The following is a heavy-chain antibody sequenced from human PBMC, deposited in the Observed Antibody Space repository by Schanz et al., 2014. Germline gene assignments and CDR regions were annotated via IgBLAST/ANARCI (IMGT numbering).Heavy chain of an antibody. CDR1: GFPVSNND. CDR3: AGCVTVVGWWKFDS. Sequence: CAPSGFPVSNNDMAWVPQAPVKGLELVSIIYGGGRTYHAYSVRDRFIMSRDNSKNTVYLQMNSLRVEDTAVYDCAGCVTVVGWWKFDSWGQGHRVTV. D-gene: IGHD2-15*01. CDR2: IYGGGRT. J-gene: IGHJ5*01. V-gene: IGHV3-66*01.